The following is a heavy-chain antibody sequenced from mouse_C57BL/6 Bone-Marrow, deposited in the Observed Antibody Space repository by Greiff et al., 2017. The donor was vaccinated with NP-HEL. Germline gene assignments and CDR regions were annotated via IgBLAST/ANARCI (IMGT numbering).Heavy chain of an antibody. J-gene: IGHJ3*01. V-gene: IGHV1-26*01. D-gene: IGHD3-2*01. CDR2: INPNNGGT. CDR1: GYTFTDYY. Sequence: VQLQQSGPELVKPGASVKISCKASGYTFTDYYMNWVKQSHGKSLEWIGDINPNNGGTSYNQKFKGKATLTVDKSSSTAYMELRSLTSEDSAVYYCASRQPWFAYWGQGTLVTVSA. CDR3: ASRQPWFAY.